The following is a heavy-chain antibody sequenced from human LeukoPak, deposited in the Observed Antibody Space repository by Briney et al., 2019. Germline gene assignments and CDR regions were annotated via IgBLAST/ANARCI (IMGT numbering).Heavy chain of an antibody. CDR2: IYTSGST. J-gene: IGHJ6*03. D-gene: IGHD3-22*01. CDR3: AIGTFHYYDSSGYSKGGPYYYYYYMDV. Sequence: SETLSLTCAVSGGSISSYYWSWIRQPAGKGLGWIGRIYTSGSTNYNPSLKSRVTMSVDTSKNQFSLKLSSVTAADTAVYYCAIGTFHYYDSSGYSKGGPYYYYYYMDVWGKGTTVTVSS. CDR1: GGSISSYY. V-gene: IGHV4-4*07.